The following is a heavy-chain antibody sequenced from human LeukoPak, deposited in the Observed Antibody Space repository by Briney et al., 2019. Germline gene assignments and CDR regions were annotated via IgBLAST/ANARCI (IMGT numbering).Heavy chain of an antibody. Sequence: GGSLRLSCAASGFTFSSYGMHWVRQAPGKGLEWVSYISSSSSTIYYADSVKGRFTISRDNAKNSLYLQMNSLRAEDTAVYYCASTLGSSWFGGYYFDYWGQGTLVTVSS. D-gene: IGHD6-13*01. CDR1: GFTFSSYG. CDR3: ASTLGSSWFGGYYFDY. J-gene: IGHJ4*02. CDR2: ISSSSSTI. V-gene: IGHV3-48*04.